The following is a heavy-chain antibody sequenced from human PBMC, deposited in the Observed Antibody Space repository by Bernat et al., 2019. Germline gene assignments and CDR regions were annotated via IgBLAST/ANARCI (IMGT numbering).Heavy chain of an antibody. D-gene: IGHD3-10*01. J-gene: IGHJ6*02. CDR3: ARTFGERKMYYYGMDV. CDR2: ISTSSSTI. Sequence: QLVESFFFFLQPGFSLRLSCSSSGFTFSTYSIHWVLQAPGYCVEWVSYISTSSSTIYYADSVKGRFTISRDNAKNSLYLQMNSLRAEDTAVYYCARTFGERKMYYYGMDVWGQGTTVTVSS. V-gene: IGHV3-48*01. CDR1: GFTFSTYS.